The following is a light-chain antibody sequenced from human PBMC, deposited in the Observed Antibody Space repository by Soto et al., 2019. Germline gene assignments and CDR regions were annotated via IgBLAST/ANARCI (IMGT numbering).Light chain of an antibody. CDR2: DAS. CDR3: QQYNSYSRT. V-gene: IGKV1-5*01. J-gene: IGKJ1*01. CDR1: QTFSSY. Sequence: DIPMTQSPSTLSASVGDRVTIPCGASQTFSSYLAWYQQKPGKAPKLLIFDASSLEGGVPSRFSGSGSGTEFTLTISSLQPDDFATYYCQQYNSYSRTFGQGTQVDIK.